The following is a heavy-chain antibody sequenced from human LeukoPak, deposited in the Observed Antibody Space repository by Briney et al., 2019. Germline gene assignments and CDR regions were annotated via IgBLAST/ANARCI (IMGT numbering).Heavy chain of an antibody. J-gene: IGHJ5*02. CDR2: IYYSGST. CDR3: ARFTPQGYGWGGYNRFDP. V-gene: IGHV4-59*01. D-gene: IGHD3-16*01. Sequence: PSETLSLTCTVSGGSISSYYWSWLRQPPGKGLEWIGYIYYSGSTNYNPSLKSRVTISVDTSKNQFSLNLTSVTAADTAVYYCARFTPQGYGWGGYNRFDPWGQGTPVTVSS. CDR1: GGSISSYY.